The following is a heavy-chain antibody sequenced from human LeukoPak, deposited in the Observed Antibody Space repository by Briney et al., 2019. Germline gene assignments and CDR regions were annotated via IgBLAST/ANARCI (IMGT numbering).Heavy chain of an antibody. D-gene: IGHD3-10*01. CDR2: IWYDGSNK. CDR3: ARDRYYYGSGSYYNRGHFDY. V-gene: IGHV3-33*01. J-gene: IGHJ4*02. Sequence: GRSLRLSCAASGFTFSSYGMHWVRQAPGKGLEWVAVIWYDGSNKYYAASVKGRFTISRDNSKNTLYLQMNSLRDEDTAVYYCARDRYYYGSGSYYNRGHFDYWGQGTLVTVSS. CDR1: GFTFSSYG.